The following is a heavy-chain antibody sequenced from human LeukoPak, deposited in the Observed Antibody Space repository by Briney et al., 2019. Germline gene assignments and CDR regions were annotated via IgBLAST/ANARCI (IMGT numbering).Heavy chain of an antibody. J-gene: IGHJ4*02. CDR3: ARVRQWLVGGYYFDY. V-gene: IGHV4-34*01. Sequence: SETLSLTCAVYGGSFSGYYWSWIRQPPGKGLEWIGEINHSGSANYNPSLKSRVTISVDTSKNQFSLKLSSVTAADTAVYYCARVRQWLVGGYYFDYWGQGTLVTVSS. D-gene: IGHD6-19*01. CDR1: GGSFSGYY. CDR2: INHSGSA.